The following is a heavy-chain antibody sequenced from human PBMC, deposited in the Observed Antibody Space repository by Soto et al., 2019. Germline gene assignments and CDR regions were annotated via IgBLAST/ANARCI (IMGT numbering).Heavy chain of an antibody. D-gene: IGHD5-18*01. CDR2: ISGSGASA. Sequence: EVQLLESGGGLVQPGGSLRLSCAASEFSFGGYAMSWVRQAPGKGLEWVSSISGSGASAFYAASVRGRFTISRDNTGNTVSLQMNSLRAEDTALYYCAKGSRGYNTYYFDYWGQGTRITVSS. CDR3: AKGSRGYNTYYFDY. CDR1: EFSFGGYA. V-gene: IGHV3-23*01. J-gene: IGHJ4*02.